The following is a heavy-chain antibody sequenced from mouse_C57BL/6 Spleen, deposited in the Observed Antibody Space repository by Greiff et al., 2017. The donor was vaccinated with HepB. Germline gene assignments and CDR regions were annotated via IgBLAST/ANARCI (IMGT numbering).Heavy chain of an antibody. CDR1: GYTFTEYT. Sequence: QVQLQQSGAELVKPGASVKLSCKASGYTFTEYTIHWVKQRSGQGLEWIGWFYPGSGSIKYNEKFKDKATLTADKSSSTVYMELSRLTSEDSAVYFWARHEASFYDGYYVPSYYFDYWGQGTTLTVSS. CDR3: ARHEASFYDGYYVPSYYFDY. J-gene: IGHJ2*01. D-gene: IGHD2-3*01. CDR2: FYPGSGSI. V-gene: IGHV1-62-2*01.